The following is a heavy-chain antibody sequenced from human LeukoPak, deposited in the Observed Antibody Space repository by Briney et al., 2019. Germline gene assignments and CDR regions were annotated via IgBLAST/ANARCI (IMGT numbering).Heavy chain of an antibody. CDR3: ARDRRGSGSYFGYYYYGMDV. CDR2: INHSGST. D-gene: IGHD3-10*01. CDR1: GGSISSGGYY. Sequence: SETLSLTCTVSGGSISSGGYYWSWIRQPPGKGLEWIGEINHSGSTNYNPSLKSRVTISVDTSKNQFSLKLSSVTAADTAVYYCARDRRGSGSYFGYYYYGMDVWGQGTTVTVSS. V-gene: IGHV4-39*07. J-gene: IGHJ6*02.